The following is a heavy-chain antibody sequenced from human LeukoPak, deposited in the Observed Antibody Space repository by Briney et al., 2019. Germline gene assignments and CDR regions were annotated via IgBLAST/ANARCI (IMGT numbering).Heavy chain of an antibody. V-gene: IGHV1-18*01. CDR2: VSAYNGNT. J-gene: IGHJ4*02. CDR3: ARDCKGNCQSPYYFDY. D-gene: IGHD4-23*01. CDR1: GYCFNGYG. Sequence: ASVKVSFTAFGYCFNGYGISWVRQAPGPGLELMGWVSAYNGNTNYAQKFQGRVTMTTDTSSSTAYMELRSLRSDDTAVYYCARDCKGNCQSPYYFDYWGQGTLVTVSS.